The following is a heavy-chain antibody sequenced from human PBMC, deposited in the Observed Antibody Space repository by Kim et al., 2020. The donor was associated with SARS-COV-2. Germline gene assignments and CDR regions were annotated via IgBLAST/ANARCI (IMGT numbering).Heavy chain of an antibody. J-gene: IGHJ4*02. Sequence: SVKGRFTISRDNSKNTLFLQMNSLRAEDTAVYYCAKPPMVRGVVSPDFHYWGQGTLVTVSS. D-gene: IGHD3-10*01. CDR3: AKPPMVRGVVSPDFHY. V-gene: IGHV3-23*01.